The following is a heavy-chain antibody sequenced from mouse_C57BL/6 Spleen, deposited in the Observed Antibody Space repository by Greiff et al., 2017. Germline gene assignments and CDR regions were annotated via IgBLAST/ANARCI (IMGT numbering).Heavy chain of an antibody. Sequence: EVHLVESGGGLVQPGGSLSLSCAASGFTFTDYYMSWVRQPPGKALEWLGFIRNKANGYTKEYSASVKGRFTISRDNSQSILYLQMNALRAEDSATYYCARYPYGSSHDWYFDVWCTGTTVTVSS. D-gene: IGHD1-1*01. CDR3: ARYPYGSSHDWYFDV. CDR2: IRNKANGYTK. CDR1: GFTFTDYY. V-gene: IGHV7-3*01. J-gene: IGHJ1*03.